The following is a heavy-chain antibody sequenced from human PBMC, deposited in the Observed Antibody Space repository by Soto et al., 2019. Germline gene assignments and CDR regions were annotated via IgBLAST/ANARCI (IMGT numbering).Heavy chain of an antibody. Sequence: QVQLVQSGAEVKKPGASVKVSCKASGYTFTSYYMNWVRQAPGQGLEWLGIINPSGGYTTYAQRFLGRVTMTSDTSTSTVHMEVGSLTSEDTAVYYCARGGGIVVVTAPYDPWGQGTLVTVSS. J-gene: IGHJ5*02. CDR3: ARGGGIVVVTAPYDP. CDR2: INPSGGYT. V-gene: IGHV1-46*03. CDR1: GYTFTSYY. D-gene: IGHD2-21*02.